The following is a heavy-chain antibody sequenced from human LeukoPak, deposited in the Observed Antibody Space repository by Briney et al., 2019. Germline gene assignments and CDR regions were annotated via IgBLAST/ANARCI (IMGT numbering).Heavy chain of an antibody. CDR3: ARGRTGIDAFDI. V-gene: IGHV4-34*01. Sequence: PSETLSLTCAVYGGSFSGYYWSWIRQPPGKGLEWIGEINHSGSTNYNPSLKSRVTISVDTSKNQFSLKLSSVTAAGTAVYYCARGRTGIDAFDIWGQGTMVTVSS. CDR1: GGSFSGYY. D-gene: IGHD6-13*01. J-gene: IGHJ3*02. CDR2: INHSGST.